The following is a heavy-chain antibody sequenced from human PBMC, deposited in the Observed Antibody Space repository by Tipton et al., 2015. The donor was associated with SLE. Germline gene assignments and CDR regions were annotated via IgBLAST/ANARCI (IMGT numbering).Heavy chain of an antibody. J-gene: IGHJ4*02. D-gene: IGHD1-26*01. V-gene: IGHV3-21*03. CDR1: GFTFSSYW. Sequence: SLRLSCAASGFTFSSYWMYWVRQVPGKGLVWVSSISGNSNYIYHAGSLKGRFTISRDNAKNSLYLQMNSLRAEDTGVYYCTRSLSSGSYFFDYWGQGTLVTVSS. CDR3: TRSLSSGSYFFDY. CDR2: ISGNSNYI.